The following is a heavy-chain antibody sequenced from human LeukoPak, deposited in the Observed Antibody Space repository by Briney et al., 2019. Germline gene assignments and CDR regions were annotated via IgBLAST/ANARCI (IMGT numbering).Heavy chain of an antibody. J-gene: IGHJ4*02. D-gene: IGHD1-14*01. Sequence: PSETLSLTCTVSGGSISSDGYYWSWIRQPPGKGLEWIGYIYHSGSTYYNPSLKSRVTISVDRSKNQFSLKLSSVTAADTAVYYCARGRGTFVHWGQGILVTVSS. CDR3: ARGRGTFVH. CDR2: IYHSGST. CDR1: GGSISSDGYY. V-gene: IGHV4-30-2*01.